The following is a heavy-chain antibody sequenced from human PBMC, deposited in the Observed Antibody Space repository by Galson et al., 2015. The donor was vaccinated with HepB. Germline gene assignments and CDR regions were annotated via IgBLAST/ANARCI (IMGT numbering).Heavy chain of an antibody. Sequence: SVKASCEASGYTFTIYDINWVRQATGQGLEWVGWMSPSNGNTGYAQKVQGRVTMTSDTAINTAYLELSSLTSEDTAVYYCARADTPMNHLDSWGQGTLVTVSS. D-gene: IGHD5-18*01. CDR3: ARADTPMNHLDS. CDR1: GYTFTIYD. CDR2: MSPSNGNT. J-gene: IGHJ4*02. V-gene: IGHV1-8*01.